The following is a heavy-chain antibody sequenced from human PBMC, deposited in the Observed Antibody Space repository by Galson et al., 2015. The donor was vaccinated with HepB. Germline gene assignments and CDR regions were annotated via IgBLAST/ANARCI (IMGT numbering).Heavy chain of an antibody. CDR1: GFTFSSYS. J-gene: IGHJ6*03. V-gene: IGHV3-21*01. CDR3: ARDAPLHYYYYYYMDV. Sequence: LRLSCAASGFTFSSYSMNWVRQAPGKGLEWVSSISSSSSYIYYADSVKGRFTISRDNAKNSLYLQMNSLRAEDTAVYYCARDAPLHYYYYYYMDVWGKGTTVTVSS. CDR2: ISSSSSYI.